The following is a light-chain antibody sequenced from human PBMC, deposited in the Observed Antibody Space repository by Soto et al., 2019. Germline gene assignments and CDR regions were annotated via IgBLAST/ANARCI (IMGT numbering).Light chain of an antibody. CDR1: QSLIHSDGDTY. CDR2: KVS. J-gene: IGKJ1*01. Sequence: DVVMTQSPLSLPVTLGQPASISCRSSQSLIHSDGDTYLHWFQQRPGQSLRRLIYKVSDRDTGVQDRFSGSGARTDFTLKISRVEAEDVGIYYGMQGTHWQLTCGQGTGVEIK. V-gene: IGKV2-30*02. CDR3: MQGTHWQLT.